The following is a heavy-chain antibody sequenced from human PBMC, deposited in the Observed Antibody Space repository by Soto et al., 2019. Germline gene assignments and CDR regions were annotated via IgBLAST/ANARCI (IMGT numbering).Heavy chain of an antibody. CDR1: GGTFSSYA. D-gene: IGHD3-3*01. CDR3: ARGNYDFWSGYPQTPTLEKYYFDY. J-gene: IGHJ4*02. V-gene: IGHV1-69*12. Sequence: QVQLVQSGAEVKKPGSSVKVSCKASGGTFSSYAISWVRQAPGQGLEWMGGIIPIFGTANYAQKFQGRVTITADESTSTDDMELSSLRSEDTAVYYCARGNYDFWSGYPQTPTLEKYYFDYWGQGTLVTVSS. CDR2: IIPIFGTA.